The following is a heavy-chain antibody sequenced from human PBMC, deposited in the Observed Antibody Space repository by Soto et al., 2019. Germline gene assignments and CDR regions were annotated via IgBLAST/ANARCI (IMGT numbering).Heavy chain of an antibody. CDR3: ASSSYFVAPFDY. Sequence: ASVKVSCKASRYTFTSYAMHWVRQAPGQRLEWMGWINAGNGNTKYSQKFQGRVTITRDTSASTAYMELSSLRSEDTAVYYCASSSYFVAPFDYWGQGTLVTVSS. J-gene: IGHJ4*02. V-gene: IGHV1-3*01. D-gene: IGHD3-9*01. CDR2: INAGNGNT. CDR1: RYTFTSYA.